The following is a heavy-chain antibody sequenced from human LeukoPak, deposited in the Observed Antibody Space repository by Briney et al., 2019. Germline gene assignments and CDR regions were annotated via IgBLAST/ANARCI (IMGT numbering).Heavy chain of an antibody. CDR1: GYTFTSYG. CDR3: ARVGLYGSGRHALRDY. D-gene: IGHD3-10*01. CDR2: ISAYNGNT. J-gene: IGHJ4*02. V-gene: IGHV1-18*01. Sequence: ASVKVSCKASGYTFTSYGISWVRQAPGQGLEWMGWISAYNGNTNYAQRLQGRVTMTTDTSTSTAYMELRSLRSDDTAVYYCARVGLYGSGRHALRDYWGQGTLVTVSS.